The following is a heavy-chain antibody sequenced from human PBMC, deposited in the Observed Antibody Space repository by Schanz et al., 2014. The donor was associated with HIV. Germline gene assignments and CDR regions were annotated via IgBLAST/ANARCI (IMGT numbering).Heavy chain of an antibody. J-gene: IGHJ4*02. CDR1: GFTFRTHG. CDR3: ARGWRENSFDY. CDR2: ISYDGSIK. D-gene: IGHD4-4*01. V-gene: IGHV3-30*03. Sequence: QVQLVESGGGVVQPGRSLRLSCAASGFTFRTHGIHWVRQAPAKGLEWVAVISYDGSIKEYADSVKGRFAISRDYAKSSLHLQMNSLRDDDTAVYYCARGWRENSFDYWGQGTLVTVSS.